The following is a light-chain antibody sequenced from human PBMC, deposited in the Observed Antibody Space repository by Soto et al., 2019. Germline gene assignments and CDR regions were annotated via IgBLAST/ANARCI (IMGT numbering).Light chain of an antibody. CDR3: QQYGTSPGT. CDR1: QSVRSTY. Sequence: EIVLTQSPGTLSLSPGERATLSCRASQSVRSTYLAWYQQQPGQAPRLLIYGASSRATGIPDRFSGSGSGTDFTLTITGLEPEDYAVYYCQQYGTSPGTFGQGTKLEIK. CDR2: GAS. J-gene: IGKJ2*01. V-gene: IGKV3-20*01.